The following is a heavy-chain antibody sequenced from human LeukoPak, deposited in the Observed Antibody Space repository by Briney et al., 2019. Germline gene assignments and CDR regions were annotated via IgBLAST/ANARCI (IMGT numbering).Heavy chain of an antibody. Sequence: PGGSLRLSCAASGFTFTSYDMHWVRQATGKGLEWVSAIDTTGDTYYPGSVKGRFTISRENAKNSLYLHMNSLRVGDTAVYYCARVFTARSGGYDAFDIWGQGTKVTVSS. V-gene: IGHV3-13*01. CDR3: ARVFTARSGGYDAFDI. D-gene: IGHD2-21*02. CDR1: GFTFTSYD. CDR2: IDTTGDT. J-gene: IGHJ3*02.